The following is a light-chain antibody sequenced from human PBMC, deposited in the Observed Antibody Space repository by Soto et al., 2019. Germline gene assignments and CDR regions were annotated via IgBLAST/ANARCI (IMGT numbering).Light chain of an antibody. V-gene: IGKV3-15*01. Sequence: EIVMTQSPATLSVSPGEGATLSCRASQSVSSNLAWYQQKPGQPPRLLIYGASTRANGIPARFSGSGSGTEFTLTVSSLQSEDFAVYYCQQYNYWPPTYTFGQGTKLEIK. J-gene: IGKJ2*01. CDR2: GAS. CDR1: QSVSSN. CDR3: QQYNYWPPTYT.